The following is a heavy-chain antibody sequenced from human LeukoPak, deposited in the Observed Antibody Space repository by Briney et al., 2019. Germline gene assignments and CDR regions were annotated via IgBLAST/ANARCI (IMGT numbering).Heavy chain of an antibody. D-gene: IGHD4-17*01. CDR3: AKDWGSGVTVTTVG. CDR1: GFTFSSYG. Sequence: GGSLRLSCAASGFTFSSYGMHWVRQAPGKGLEWVAVISYDGSNKYYADSVKGRFTISRDNSKNTLYLQMNSLRAEDTAVYYCAKDWGSGVTVTTVGWGQGTLVTVSS. CDR2: ISYDGSNK. J-gene: IGHJ4*02. V-gene: IGHV3-30*18.